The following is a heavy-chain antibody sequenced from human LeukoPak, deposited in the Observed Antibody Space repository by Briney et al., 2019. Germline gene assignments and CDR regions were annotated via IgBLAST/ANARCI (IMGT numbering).Heavy chain of an antibody. Sequence: PGGSLRLSCAASGFTFDDYAMHWARQAPGKGLEWVSGISWNSGSIGYADSVKGRFTISRDNAKNSLYLQMNSLRAEDTALYYCAKARGGGNGLGFDCWGQGTLVTVSS. CDR1: GFTFDDYA. CDR2: ISWNSGSI. V-gene: IGHV3-9*01. J-gene: IGHJ4*02. D-gene: IGHD4-23*01. CDR3: AKARGGGNGLGFDC.